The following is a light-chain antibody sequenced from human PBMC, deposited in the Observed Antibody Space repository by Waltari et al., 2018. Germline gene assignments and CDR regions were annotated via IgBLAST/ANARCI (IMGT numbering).Light chain of an antibody. Sequence: DIVLTHSPATLSFSSGERAPPSCRASQNFSNYLAWYQQKPGQAPRLLIYDASKTFTGTPARFSGSGSGTDFTLTIGSLEPDDFAVYYCQQRLNWPVTFGGGTKVEIK. J-gene: IGKJ4*01. V-gene: IGKV3-11*01. CDR2: DAS. CDR1: QNFSNY. CDR3: QQRLNWPVT.